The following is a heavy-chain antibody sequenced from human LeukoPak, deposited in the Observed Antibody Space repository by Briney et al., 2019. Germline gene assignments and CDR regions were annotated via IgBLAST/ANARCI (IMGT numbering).Heavy chain of an antibody. V-gene: IGHV3-30-3*01. CDR1: GFSLSSYA. J-gene: IGHJ1*01. CDR3: ARGGHIVVVTSGVLAEYFQH. CDR2: ISYDGTNE. Sequence: GGSLRLSCAASGFSLSSYAMHWVRQAPGKGVEWVAIISYDGTNEYYGDSVKGRFTISRDNSKNTVYLQMNSLRAEDTAVYYCARGGHIVVVTSGVLAEYFQHWGQGTLVTVSS. D-gene: IGHD2-21*02.